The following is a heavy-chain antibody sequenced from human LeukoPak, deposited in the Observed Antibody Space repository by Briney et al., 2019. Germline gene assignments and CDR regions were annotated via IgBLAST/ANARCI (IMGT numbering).Heavy chain of an antibody. D-gene: IGHD3-22*01. V-gene: IGHV3-11*01. CDR3: ARDLTTYYYDSSGYPDY. CDR2: ISSSVSTI. J-gene: IGHJ4*02. Sequence: TGGSLRLSCAASGFTFSDYYMSWIRQAPGKGLEWVSYISSSVSTIYYADSVKGRFTISRDNAKNSLYLQMNSLRAEDTAVYYCARDLTTYYYDSSGYPDYWGQGTLVTVSS. CDR1: GFTFSDYY.